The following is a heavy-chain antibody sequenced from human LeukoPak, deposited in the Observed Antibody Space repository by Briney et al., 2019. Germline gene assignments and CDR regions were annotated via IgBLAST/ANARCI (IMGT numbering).Heavy chain of an antibody. CDR3: ARDRNYDYIWGSYRPDYFDY. D-gene: IGHD3-16*02. Sequence: GGSLRLSCAASGFTLGSYTKNWVRQAPGKGLEWVSSISSSSSYIYYADSVKGRFTISRDNAKNSLYLQMNSLRAEDTAVYYCARDRNYDYIWGSYRPDYFDYWGQGTLVTVSS. CDR1: GFTLGSYT. J-gene: IGHJ4*02. CDR2: ISSSSSYI. V-gene: IGHV3-21*01.